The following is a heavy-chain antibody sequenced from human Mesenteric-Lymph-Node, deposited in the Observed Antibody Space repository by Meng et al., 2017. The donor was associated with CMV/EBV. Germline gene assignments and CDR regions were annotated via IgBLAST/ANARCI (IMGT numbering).Heavy chain of an antibody. Sequence: ASVTVSCKASGYTFTDYYVHWVRQAPGQGLGWMGWINHNGGGTNYAQKFQGRVTMTRDTSITTVYMELSSLRSDDTAMYYCARASRLYQLLWVPMFDYWGQGTLVTV. CDR3: ARASRLYQLLWVPMFDY. CDR1: GYTFTDYY. J-gene: IGHJ4*02. CDR2: INHNGGGT. V-gene: IGHV1-2*02. D-gene: IGHD2-2*01.